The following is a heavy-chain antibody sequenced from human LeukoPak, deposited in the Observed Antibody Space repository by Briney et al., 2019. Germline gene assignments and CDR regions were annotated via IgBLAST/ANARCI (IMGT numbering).Heavy chain of an antibody. J-gene: IGHJ2*01. CDR3: ARAILTASGFVWHFDL. Sequence: SETLSLTCTVSGGSISSGSYYWTWIRQYPGKGLEGIGYTHYSGSGYNNPSLKSRVTISVDTSKSQFSLKLNSVTAADTAVYFCARAILTASGFVWHFDLWGRGTLVTVSS. CDR1: GGSISSGSYY. D-gene: IGHD3-3*01. CDR2: THYSGSG. V-gene: IGHV4-31*03.